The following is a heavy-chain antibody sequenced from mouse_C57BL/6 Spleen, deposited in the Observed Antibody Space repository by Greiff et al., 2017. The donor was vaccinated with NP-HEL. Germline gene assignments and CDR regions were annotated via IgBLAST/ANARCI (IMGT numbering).Heavy chain of an antibody. D-gene: IGHD2-1*01. CDR2: IDPNSGGT. Sequence: QVQLQQPGAELVKPGASVKLSCKASGYTFTSYWMHWVKQRPGRGLEWIGRIDPNSGGTKYNEKFKSKATLTVDKPSSTAYMPLSSLTSEDSAVYYCASGDFYYGNYYYAMDYWGQGTSVTVSS. CDR1: GYTFTSYW. J-gene: IGHJ4*01. V-gene: IGHV1-72*01. CDR3: ASGDFYYGNYYYAMDY.